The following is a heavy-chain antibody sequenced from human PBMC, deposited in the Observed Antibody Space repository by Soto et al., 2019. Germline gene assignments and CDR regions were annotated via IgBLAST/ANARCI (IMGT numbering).Heavy chain of an antibody. J-gene: IGHJ4*02. D-gene: IGHD3-10*01. CDR1: GFTFSNAW. CDR3: ATAVDGSGSYFDY. V-gene: IGHV3-15*01. Sequence: GGSLRLSCAASGFTFSNAWMSWVRQAPGKGLEWVGLIKSKSDGGTTDYAAPVKGRFTISRDNSNNTLYLQMNSLKTEDTAVYYCATAVDGSGSYFDYWGQGTLVTVSS. CDR2: IKSKSDGGTT.